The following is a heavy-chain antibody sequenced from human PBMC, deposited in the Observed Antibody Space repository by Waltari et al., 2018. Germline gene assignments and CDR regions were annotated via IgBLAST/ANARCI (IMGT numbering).Heavy chain of an antibody. V-gene: IGHV3-7*01. CDR3: ARHINYARDY. Sequence: EVQLVESGGGLVQPGGSLSLSCAAPGFSLSRGGMCRVRQAPGRGLEWVASIKPDGIEKTYVDSVKGRFTISRDNDENSLYLQMDSLRAEDTAVYYCARHINYARDYWGHGTLVTVSS. CDR2: IKPDGIEK. D-gene: IGHD2-2*01. J-gene: IGHJ4*01. CDR1: GFSLSRGG.